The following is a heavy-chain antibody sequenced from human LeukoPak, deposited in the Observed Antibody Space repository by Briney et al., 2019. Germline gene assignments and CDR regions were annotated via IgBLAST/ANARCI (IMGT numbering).Heavy chain of an antibody. CDR1: GFTFSDYY. CDR2: ISSSGRYT. D-gene: IGHD5-18*01. CDR3: ARNGGSTYGPDY. J-gene: IGHJ4*02. Sequence: GGSLRLSCAASGFTFSDYYMSWIRQTPGKGLEWVSYISSSGRYTNYADSVKGRFTISRDNAKNSLYLQMNSLRAEDSAVYYCARNGGSTYGPDYWGQGTLVTVSS. V-gene: IGHV3-11*06.